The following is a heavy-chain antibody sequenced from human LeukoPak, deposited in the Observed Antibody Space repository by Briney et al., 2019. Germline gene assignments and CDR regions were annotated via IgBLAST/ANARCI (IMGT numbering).Heavy chain of an antibody. CDR1: GGTFSSYA. CDR3: ARGKVPYGELNWFDP. CDR2: IIPIFGTA. J-gene: IGHJ5*02. Sequence: SVKVSCKASGGTFSSYAISWVRQAPGQGLEWMGGIIPIFGTANYAQKFQGRVTITADESTSTAYMELSRLSSEEPGVYYCARGKVPYGELNWFDPWGQGTLVTVSS. V-gene: IGHV1-69*13. D-gene: IGHD4-17*01.